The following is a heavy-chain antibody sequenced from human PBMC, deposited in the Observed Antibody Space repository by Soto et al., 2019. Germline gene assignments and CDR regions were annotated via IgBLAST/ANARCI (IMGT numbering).Heavy chain of an antibody. CDR3: ARDVSGLNWFDP. V-gene: IGHV3-48*02. CDR2: ISSSSSTI. Sequence: EVQLVESGGGLVQPGGSLRLSCAASGFTFSSYSMNWVRQAPGKGLEWVSYISSSSSTIYYADSVKGRFTISRDNAKNSLYLQMNSLRDRDTAVYYCARDVSGLNWFDPWCQGTLVTVSS. J-gene: IGHJ5*02. CDR1: GFTFSSYS. D-gene: IGHD5-12*01.